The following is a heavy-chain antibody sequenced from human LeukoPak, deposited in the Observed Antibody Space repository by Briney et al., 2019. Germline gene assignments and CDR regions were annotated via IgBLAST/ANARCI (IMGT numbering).Heavy chain of an antibody. J-gene: IGHJ3*01. CDR3: AREGRGSSADAFDL. D-gene: IGHD1-26*01. CDR1: GFTFSSYE. Sequence: GGSLRLSCAASGFTFSSYEMHWVRESGGKGLEWGSAVGVVGDTFYTGSVKGRFTISRENAENSFFLQMNSLRAGDTAVYYCAREGRGSSADAFDLWGQGTMVTVSS. CDR2: VGVVGDT. V-gene: IGHV3-13*01.